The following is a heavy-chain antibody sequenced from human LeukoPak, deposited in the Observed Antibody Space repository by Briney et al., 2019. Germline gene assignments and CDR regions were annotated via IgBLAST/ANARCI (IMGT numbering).Heavy chain of an antibody. V-gene: IGHV4-4*07. Sequence: SETLSLTCTVSGGSISSYYWSWIRHPAGKGLECIGRIYTSGSTNYNPSRRSRVPTPVNTPKKHCSLKLSSVTAADTAVYYCAREGAARPFDYWGQGTLVTVSS. CDR2: IYTSGST. CDR1: GGSISSYY. D-gene: IGHD6-6*01. CDR3: AREGAARPFDY. J-gene: IGHJ4*02.